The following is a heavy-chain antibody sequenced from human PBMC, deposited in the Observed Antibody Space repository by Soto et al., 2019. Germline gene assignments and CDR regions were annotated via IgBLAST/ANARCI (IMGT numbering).Heavy chain of an antibody. D-gene: IGHD2-15*01. CDR2: RYYSEST. J-gene: IGHJ4*02. CDR1: GGSITTGGYY. Sequence: SETLSITCTVSGGSITTGGYYWSWIRQLPGKGLEWIGHRYYSESTYYNPSLKSRVSISLDTSKNQFSLKLSFVTAADTAMYYCARTKCSGGSCYSWSLDYWGQGTPVTV. CDR3: ARTKCSGGSCYSWSLDY. V-gene: IGHV4-31*03.